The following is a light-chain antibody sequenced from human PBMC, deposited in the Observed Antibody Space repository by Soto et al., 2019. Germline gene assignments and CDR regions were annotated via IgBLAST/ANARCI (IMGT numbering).Light chain of an antibody. CDR2: ATS. V-gene: IGKV1-39*01. CDR3: QQYGDSPFT. CDR1: QAIHSY. J-gene: IGKJ3*01. Sequence: DIQMTQSPSSLSASVGDRVTITCRASQAIHSYLNWYQQKPGKAPNLLIFATSTLQSGVPSRFSGSGSGTDFTLTISRLQPEDFALYYCQQYGDSPFTFGPGTRVDVK.